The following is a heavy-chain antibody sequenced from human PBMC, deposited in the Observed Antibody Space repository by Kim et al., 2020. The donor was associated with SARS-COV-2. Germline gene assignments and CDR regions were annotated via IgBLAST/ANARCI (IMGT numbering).Heavy chain of an antibody. CDR3: ARDAFDI. CDR2: ISYDGSNK. V-gene: IGHV3-30-3*01. Sequence: GGSLRLSCAASGFTFSSYAMHWVRQAPGKGLEWVAVISYDGSNKYYADSVKGRFTISRDNSKNTLYLQMNSLRAEDTAVYYCARDAFDIWGQGTMVTVSS. CDR1: GFTFSSYA. J-gene: IGHJ3*02.